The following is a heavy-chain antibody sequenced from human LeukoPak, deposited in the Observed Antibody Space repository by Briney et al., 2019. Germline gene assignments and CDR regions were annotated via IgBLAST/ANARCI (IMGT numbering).Heavy chain of an antibody. J-gene: IGHJ4*02. V-gene: IGHV3-15*01. D-gene: IGHD3-10*01. Sequence: KPGGSLRLSCAASGFTFSNAWMSWVRQAPGKGLEWVGRIKSKTDGGTTDYAAPVKGRFTISRDDSKNTLYLQMNSLKTEDTAVYYCTRQGIIWFGESTGVDYWGQGTLVTVSS. CDR1: GFTFSNAW. CDR3: TRQGIIWFGESTGVDY. CDR2: IKSKTDGGTT.